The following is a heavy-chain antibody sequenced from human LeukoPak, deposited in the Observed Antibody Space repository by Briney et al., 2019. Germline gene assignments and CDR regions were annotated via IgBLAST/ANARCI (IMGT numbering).Heavy chain of an antibody. CDR3: ARGRLHGSGSYYRA. J-gene: IGHJ4*02. CDR1: GGSFSGYY. V-gene: IGHV4-34*01. CDR2: INHSGST. D-gene: IGHD3-10*01. Sequence: PSETLSLTCAVYGGSFSGYYWSWIRQPPGKGLEWLGEINHSGSTNYNPSLKSRVTISVDTSKNQFSLKLSSVTAADTAVYYCARGRLHGSGSYYRAWGQGTLVTVSS.